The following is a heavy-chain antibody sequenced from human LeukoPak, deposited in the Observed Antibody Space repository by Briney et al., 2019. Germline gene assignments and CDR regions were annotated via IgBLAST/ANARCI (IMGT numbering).Heavy chain of an antibody. D-gene: IGHD2-2*01. CDR3: ASSAPATKKVDY. CDR1: GGSFSGYY. Sequence: PSETLSLTCAVYGGSFSGYYWSWIRQPPGKGLEWIGEINHSGSTTYNPSLKSRVTISVDTSKNQFSLKLSSVTAADTAVYYCASSAPATKKVDYWGQGTLVTVSS. J-gene: IGHJ4*02. V-gene: IGHV4-34*01. CDR2: INHSGST.